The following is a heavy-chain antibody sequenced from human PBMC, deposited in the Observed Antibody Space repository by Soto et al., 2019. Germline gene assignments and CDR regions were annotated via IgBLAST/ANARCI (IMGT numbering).Heavy chain of an antibody. Sequence: SETLSLTCAVYGGSFSGYYWSWIRQPPGKGLEWIGEINHSGSTNYNPSLKSRVTISVDTSKNQFSLKLSSVTAADTAVYYCAAPSIAARPDFFGFDPWGQGTLVTVSS. CDR2: INHSGST. V-gene: IGHV4-34*01. J-gene: IGHJ5*02. CDR3: AAPSIAARPDFFGFDP. D-gene: IGHD6-6*01. CDR1: GGSFSGYY.